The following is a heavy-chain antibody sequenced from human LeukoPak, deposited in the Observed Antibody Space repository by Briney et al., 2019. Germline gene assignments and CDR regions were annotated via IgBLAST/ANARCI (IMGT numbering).Heavy chain of an antibody. CDR1: GGSISSSSYF. D-gene: IGHD1-26*01. J-gene: IGHJ5*02. V-gene: IGHV4-39*01. CDR2: IYYSGST. Sequence: PSETLSLTCTVSGGSISSSSYFWGWIRQPPGKGLEWIGSIYYSGSTYYNPSLKSRVTILEDTSKTQFSLKLSSVTAADTAVYYCARHKDSGSYDGAFDPWGQGILVTVSS. CDR3: ARHKDSGSYDGAFDP.